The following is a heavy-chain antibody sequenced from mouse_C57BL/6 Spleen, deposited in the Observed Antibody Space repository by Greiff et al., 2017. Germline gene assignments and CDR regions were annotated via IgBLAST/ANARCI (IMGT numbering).Heavy chain of an antibody. J-gene: IGHJ2*01. CDR3: AIPVRWDDDGGRGHFDY. CDR1: GYTFTSYW. V-gene: IGHV1-74*01. CDR2: IHPSDSDT. Sequence: VQLQQPGAELVKPGASVKVSYKASGYTFTSYWMHWVKQRPGQGLEWIGRIHPSDSDTNYNQKFKGKATLTVDKSSSTAYMQLSSLTSEDSAVXYCAIPVRWDDDGGRGHFDYWGQGTTLTVSS. D-gene: IGHD2-3*01.